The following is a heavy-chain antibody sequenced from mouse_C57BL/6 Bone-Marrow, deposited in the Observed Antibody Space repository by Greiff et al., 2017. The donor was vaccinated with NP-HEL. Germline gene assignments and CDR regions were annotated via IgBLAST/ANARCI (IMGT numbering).Heavy chain of an antibody. D-gene: IGHD1-1*01. CDR2: IWSGGST. Sequence: VKLQQSGPGLVQPSQSLSITCTVSGFSLTSYGVHWVRQSPGKGLEWLGVIWSGGSTDYNAAFISRLSISKDNSKSQVFFKMNSLQADDTAIYYCATLRYYLDYWGQGTTLTVSS. CDR3: ATLRYYLDY. J-gene: IGHJ2*01. CDR1: GFSLTSYG. V-gene: IGHV2-2*01.